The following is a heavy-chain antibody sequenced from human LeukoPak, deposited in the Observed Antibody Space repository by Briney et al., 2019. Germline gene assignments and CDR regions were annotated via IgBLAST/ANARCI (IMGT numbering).Heavy chain of an antibody. CDR3: ARARYPGDGYNH. CDR1: GGTFSSYA. Sequence: SVKVSCKASGGTFSSYAISWVRQAPGQGLEWMGRIIPILGIANYAQKFQGRVTITADKSTSTVYMELSSLRSEDTAVYYCARARYPGDGYNHWGQGTLVTVSS. CDR2: IIPILGIA. D-gene: IGHD3-9*01. V-gene: IGHV1-69*04. J-gene: IGHJ4*02.